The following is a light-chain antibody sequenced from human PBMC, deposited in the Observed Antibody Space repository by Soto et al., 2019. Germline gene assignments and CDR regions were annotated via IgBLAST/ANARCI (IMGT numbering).Light chain of an antibody. J-gene: IGKJ4*01. V-gene: IGKV1-39*01. Sequence: DFQRTHLPSCRSTSVGDRVTITCRAGQSILNYLSWYQLKPGKAPRLLMYGAASLQSGVPSRFSGSGSGTDFTLTISGLLPEDFATYYCQQNYRTPPTFGGGTKVDIK. CDR3: QQNYRTPPT. CDR1: QSILNY. CDR2: GAA.